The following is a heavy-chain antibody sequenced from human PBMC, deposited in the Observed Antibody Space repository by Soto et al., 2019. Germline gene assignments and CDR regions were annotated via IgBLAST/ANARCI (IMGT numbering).Heavy chain of an antibody. CDR2: ISYDGSNK. D-gene: IGHD3-22*01. CDR1: GFTFNSYG. J-gene: IGHJ4*02. V-gene: IGHV3-30*18. CDR3: AKDLNSVGYYYSSGYYVFDY. Sequence: GGSMRLSCAASGFTFNSYGMHWVRQAPGKGLEWVAVISYDGSNKYYADSVKGRFTISRDNSKNTLYLQMNSLRAEDTAVYYCAKDLNSVGYYYSSGYYVFDYWSQGTLVTVSS.